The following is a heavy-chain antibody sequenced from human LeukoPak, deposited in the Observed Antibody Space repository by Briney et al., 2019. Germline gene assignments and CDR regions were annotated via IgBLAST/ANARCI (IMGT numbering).Heavy chain of an antibody. CDR3: ARLRKLRWGFDP. Sequence: SETLSLTCAVYGGSFSGYYWSWIRQPPGKGLEWIGEINHSGSTNYNPSLKSRVTISVDTSKNQFSLKLSSVTAADTAVYYCARLRKLRWGFDPWAQGPRSSSPQ. V-gene: IGHV4-34*01. CDR2: INHSGST. CDR1: GGSFSGYY. D-gene: IGHD4-23*01. J-gene: IGHJ5*02.